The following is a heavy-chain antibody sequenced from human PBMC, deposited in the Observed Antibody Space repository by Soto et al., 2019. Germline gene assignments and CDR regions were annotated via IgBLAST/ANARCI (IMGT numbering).Heavy chain of an antibody. D-gene: IGHD2-8*01. J-gene: IGHJ6*02. Sequence: SGPTLVNPTQNLTLTCTFSGFSLSTSGMCVSGIRQPPGTALEWLALIDWADDKYYSTSPQTRRTISKDTSQNQVALTMTNMDPVDTATYYCARIRTDGLYYYYGMDVWGQGTTVTVAS. CDR2: IDWADDK. CDR3: ARIRTDGLYYYYGMDV. V-gene: IGHV2-70*01. CDR1: GFSLSTSGMC.